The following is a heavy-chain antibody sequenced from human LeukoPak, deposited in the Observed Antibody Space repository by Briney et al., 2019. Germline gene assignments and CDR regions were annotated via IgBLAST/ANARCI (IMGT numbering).Heavy chain of an antibody. J-gene: IGHJ4*02. D-gene: IGHD3-3*01. CDR3: ARTHDFWSARKGDYFDP. CDR1: GYTFGHYY. CDR2: ISGYNGNT. Sequence: GASVKVSCKASGYTFGHYYISWVRPAPGQGLAWMGWISGYNGNTNYAQKFQDRITMTVDKSTTTVYMEVKSLRSDDTAVYYCARTHDFWSARKGDYFDPWGQGTLVTVSS. V-gene: IGHV1-18*01.